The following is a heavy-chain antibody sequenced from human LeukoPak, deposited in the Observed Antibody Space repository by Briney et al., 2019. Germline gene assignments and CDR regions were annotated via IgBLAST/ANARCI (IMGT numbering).Heavy chain of an antibody. CDR1: GGSISSGSYY. J-gene: IGHJ4*02. CDR3: ARTMVRGVLDY. Sequence: SETLSLTCTVSGGSISSGSYYWSWIRQPAGKGLEWIGSIYYSGSTYYNPSLKSRVTISVDTSKNQFSLKLSSVTAADTAVYYCARTMVRGVLDYWGQGTLVTVSS. V-gene: IGHV4-39*01. D-gene: IGHD3-10*01. CDR2: IYYSGST.